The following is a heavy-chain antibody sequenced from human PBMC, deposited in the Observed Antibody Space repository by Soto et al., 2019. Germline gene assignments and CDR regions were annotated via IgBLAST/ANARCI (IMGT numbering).Heavy chain of an antibody. J-gene: IGHJ4*02. CDR1: GFTFSSYA. CDR3: AKDRGVYSGSYYYFDY. D-gene: IGHD1-26*01. CDR2: ISGSGGST. Sequence: GGSLRLSCAASGFTFSSYAMSWVRQAPGKGLEWVSAISGSGGSTYYADSVKGRFTISRDNSKKTLYLQMNSLRAEDTAVYYCAKDRGVYSGSYYYFDYWGQGTLVTVSS. V-gene: IGHV3-23*01.